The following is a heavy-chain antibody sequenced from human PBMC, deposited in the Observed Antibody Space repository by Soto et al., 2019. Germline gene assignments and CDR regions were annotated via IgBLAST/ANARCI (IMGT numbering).Heavy chain of an antibody. D-gene: IGHD5-18*01. CDR1: GFTFSSYG. J-gene: IGHJ4*02. V-gene: IGHV3-30*18. CDR3: AKDLDTAMVLDY. Sequence: QVQLVESGGGVVQPGTSLRLSCAASGFTFSSYGMHWVRQAPGKGLEWVAVISYDGHNKYYADSVKGRFTISRDNSKNTLYLQMNSLRAEDTAVYYCAKDLDTAMVLDYWGQGTLATVSS. CDR2: ISYDGHNK.